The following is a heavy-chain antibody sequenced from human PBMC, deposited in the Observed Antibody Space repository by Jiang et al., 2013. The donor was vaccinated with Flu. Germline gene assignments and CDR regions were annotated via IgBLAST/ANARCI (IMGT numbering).Heavy chain of an antibody. CDR1: GFTFSSYG. V-gene: IGHV3-30*02. CDR3: AKFGTGWTLGDAFDI. CDR2: IRYDGSNK. D-gene: IGHD1-1*01. J-gene: IGHJ3*02. Sequence: GVVQPGGSLRLSCAASGFTFSSYGMHWVRQAPGKGLEWVAFIRYDGSNKYYADSVKGRFTISRDNSKNTLYLQMNSLRAEDTAVYYCAKFGTGWTLGDAFDIWGQGTMVTVSS.